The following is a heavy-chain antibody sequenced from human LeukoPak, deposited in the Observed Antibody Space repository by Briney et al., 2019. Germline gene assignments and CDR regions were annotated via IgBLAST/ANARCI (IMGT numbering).Heavy chain of an antibody. Sequence: KPSETLSLTCTVSGGSISSYYWSWIRQPPGKGLEWIGYIYYSGSTNYNPSLKSRVTISVDTSKNQFSLKLSSVTAADTAVYYCARFEVGAGNYYYGMDVWGQGTTVTVSS. CDR2: IYYSGST. CDR1: GGSISSYY. CDR3: ARFEVGAGNYYYGMDV. D-gene: IGHD1-26*01. V-gene: IGHV4-59*01. J-gene: IGHJ6*02.